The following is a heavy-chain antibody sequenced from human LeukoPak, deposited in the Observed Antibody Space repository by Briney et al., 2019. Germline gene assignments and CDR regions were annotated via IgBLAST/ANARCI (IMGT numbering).Heavy chain of an antibody. V-gene: IGHV4-30-4*08. Sequence: SETLSLTCTVSGGSISSGDYYWSWIRQPPGKGLEWIGYIYYSGSTYYNPSLKSRVTISVDTSKNQFSLKLSSVTAADTAVYYCARAKERWLQSGEPDAFDIWGQGTMVTVSS. CDR3: ARAKERWLQSGEPDAFDI. J-gene: IGHJ3*02. CDR1: GGSISSGDYY. CDR2: IYYSGST. D-gene: IGHD5-24*01.